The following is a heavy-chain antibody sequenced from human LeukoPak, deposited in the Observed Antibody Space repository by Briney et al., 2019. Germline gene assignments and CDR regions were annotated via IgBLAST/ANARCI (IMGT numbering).Heavy chain of an antibody. CDR3: ARVFDGDFWSGYFGPYFDY. Sequence: PGGSLRLSCAASGFTFSSYWMSWVRQAPGKGLEWVANIKQDGSEKYYVDSVKCRFTISRDNAKNSLYLQMNSLRAEDTAVYYCARVFDGDFWSGYFGPYFDYWGQGTLVTVSS. CDR1: GFTFSSYW. CDR2: IKQDGSEK. J-gene: IGHJ4*02. D-gene: IGHD3-3*01. V-gene: IGHV3-7*01.